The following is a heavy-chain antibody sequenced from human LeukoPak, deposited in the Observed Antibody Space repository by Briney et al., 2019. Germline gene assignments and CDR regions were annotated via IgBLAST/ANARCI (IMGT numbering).Heavy chain of an antibody. D-gene: IGHD2-15*01. V-gene: IGHV1-18*01. J-gene: IGHJ4*02. CDR2: ISAYNGNT. Sequence: ASVKVSCKASGYTFTSYGISWVRQAPGQGLEWVGWISAYNGNTNYAQKLQGRVTMTTDTSTSTAYMELRSLRSDDTAVYYCARDRWGYCSGGSCSSFAYWGQGTLVTVSS. CDR3: ARDRWGYCSGGSCSSFAY. CDR1: GYTFTSYG.